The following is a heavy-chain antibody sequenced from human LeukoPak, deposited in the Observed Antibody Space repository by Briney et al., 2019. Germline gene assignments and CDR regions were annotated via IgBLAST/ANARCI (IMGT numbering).Heavy chain of an antibody. Sequence: PGGSLRLSCAASGFTVSTNHMSWVRQSPGKGLEWVSVTYRGGTTDYADFVKDRFSSYRDTSKNTLDLQMNSLRAEDTAVYYCARVFGSPSYFDDWGQGTLDTVSP. CDR3: ARVFGSPSYFDD. V-gene: IGHV3-66*01. CDR1: GFTVSTNH. J-gene: IGHJ4*02. CDR2: TYRGGTT. D-gene: IGHD3-3*01.